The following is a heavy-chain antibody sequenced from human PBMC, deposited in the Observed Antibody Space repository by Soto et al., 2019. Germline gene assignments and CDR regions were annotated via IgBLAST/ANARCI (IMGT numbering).Heavy chain of an antibody. V-gene: IGHV4-30-4*01. D-gene: IGHD3-10*01. CDR2: IYYSGST. CDR3: ARHNYGSGSTYFDY. Sequence: SETLSLTCTVSGGSTSSGDYYWSWIRQPPGKGLEWIGYIYYSGSTNYNPSLKSRVTISVDKSKNHFSLKLNSMTAADTAVYYCARHNYGSGSTYFDYWGQGTLVTVSS. CDR1: GGSTSSGDYY. J-gene: IGHJ4*02.